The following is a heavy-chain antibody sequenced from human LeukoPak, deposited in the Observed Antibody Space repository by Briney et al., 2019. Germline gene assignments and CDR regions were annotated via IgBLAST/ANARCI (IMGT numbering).Heavy chain of an antibody. Sequence: SQTLSLTCTVSGGSISSGGYYWSWIRQPPGKGLEWIGYIYHSGSTYYNPSLKSRVTISVDTSKNQFSLKLSSVTAADTAVYYCARLYGSGSYYNYWGQGTLVTVSS. V-gene: IGHV4-30-2*01. CDR2: IYHSGST. CDR3: ARLYGSGSYYNY. J-gene: IGHJ4*02. D-gene: IGHD3-10*01. CDR1: GGSISSGGYY.